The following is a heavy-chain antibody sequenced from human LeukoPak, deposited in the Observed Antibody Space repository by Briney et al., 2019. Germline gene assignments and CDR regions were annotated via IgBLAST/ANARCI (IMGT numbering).Heavy chain of an antibody. CDR1: GGSFSGYY. V-gene: IGHV4-34*01. CDR3: ARGPTYYDFWSGPKYYMDV. J-gene: IGHJ6*03. CDR2: INHRGST. Sequence: SETLSLTCAVYGGSFSGYYWSWIRQPPGKGQEWIGEINHRGSTNYNPSLKSRVTISVDTSKNQFSLKLSSVTAADTAVYYCARGPTYYDFWSGPKYYMDVWGKGATVTVSS. D-gene: IGHD3-3*01.